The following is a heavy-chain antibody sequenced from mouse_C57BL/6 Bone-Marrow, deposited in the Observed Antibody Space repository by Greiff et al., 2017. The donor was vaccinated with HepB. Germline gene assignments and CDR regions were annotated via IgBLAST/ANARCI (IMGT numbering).Heavy chain of an antibody. CDR2: IYPRDGST. CDR3: ARSVYGNSYYYAMDY. CDR1: GYTFTSYD. V-gene: IGHV1-85*01. Sequence: VHLVESGPELVKPGASVKLSCKASGYTFTSYDINWVKQRPGQGLEWIGWIYPRDGSTKYNEKFKGKATLTVDTSSSTAYMELHSLTSEDSAVYFCARSVYGNSYYYAMDYWGQGTSVTVSS. D-gene: IGHD2-1*01. J-gene: IGHJ4*01.